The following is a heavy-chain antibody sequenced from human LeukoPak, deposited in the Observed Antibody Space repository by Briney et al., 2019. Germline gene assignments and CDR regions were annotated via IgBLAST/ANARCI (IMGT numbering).Heavy chain of an antibody. CDR3: ARDLAVIPGYYDSSGYYF. D-gene: IGHD3-22*01. Sequence: ASVKVSCKASGGTFSSYAISWVRQAPGQGLEWMGGIIPIFGTANYAQKFQGRVTITADESTSTAYMELSSLRSEDTAVYYCARDLAVIPGYYDSSGYYFWGQGTLVTVSS. J-gene: IGHJ4*02. V-gene: IGHV1-69*01. CDR1: GGTFSSYA. CDR2: IIPIFGTA.